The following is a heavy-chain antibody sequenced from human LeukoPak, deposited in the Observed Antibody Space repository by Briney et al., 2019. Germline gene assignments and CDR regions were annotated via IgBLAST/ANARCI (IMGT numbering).Heavy chain of an antibody. CDR3: ASHRYNWNEGDY. D-gene: IGHD1-1*01. V-gene: IGHV1-2*02. J-gene: IGHJ4*02. CDR2: INPNSGGT. Sequence: ASVKVSCKASGYTFTGYYMHWVRQAPGQGLEWMGWINPNSGGTNYAQKFQGRVTMTRDTSNSTAYMELSRLRSDDTAVYYCASHRYNWNEGDYWGQGTLVTVSS. CDR1: GYTFTGYY.